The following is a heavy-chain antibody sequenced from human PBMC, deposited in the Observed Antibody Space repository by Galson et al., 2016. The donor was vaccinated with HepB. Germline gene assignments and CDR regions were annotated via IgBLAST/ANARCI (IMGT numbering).Heavy chain of an antibody. CDR1: GFTFSNYV. Sequence: ASGFTFSNYVIHWVRQAPGKGLEWVAFISYDGSNKNYADSVKGRFTISRDDSKNTLYLQMNSLRPEDTAVYYCASDAVGAAQLGSWGQGTLVTVSS. J-gene: IGHJ4*02. V-gene: IGHV3-30*04. CDR3: ASDAVGAAQLGS. D-gene: IGHD1-26*01. CDR2: ISYDGSNK.